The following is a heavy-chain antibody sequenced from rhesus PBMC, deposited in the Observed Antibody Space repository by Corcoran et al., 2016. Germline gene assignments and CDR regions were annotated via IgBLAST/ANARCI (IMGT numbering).Heavy chain of an antibody. CDR2: MYGSGGSN. J-gene: IGHJ4*01. V-gene: IGHV4S14*01. CDR1: GYSISSNY. CDR3: AREGYSSGWFDY. D-gene: IGHD6-31*01. Sequence: QVQLQESGPGLVKPSETLSLTCAVSGYSISSNYGNWIRQPPGKGLEWIGSMYGSGGSNYLNPSLKSRVTLSVDTSKNQFSLKLSSVTAADTAVYYCAREGYSSGWFDYWGQGVLVTVSS.